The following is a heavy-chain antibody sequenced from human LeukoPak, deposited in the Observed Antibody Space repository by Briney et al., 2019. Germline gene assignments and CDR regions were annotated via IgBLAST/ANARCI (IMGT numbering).Heavy chain of an antibody. V-gene: IGHV4-30-2*01. D-gene: IGHD2-15*01. Sequence: SETLSLTCAVSGDSISSGGYSWSWIRQPPGKGLEWIGYIDHSGNTYYNPSLKSRVTISLDRSKNQFSLNLSSVTAADTAMYYCARDLRMGGFDYWGQGTLVTVSS. J-gene: IGHJ4*02. CDR2: IDHSGNT. CDR1: GDSISSGGYS. CDR3: ARDLRMGGFDY.